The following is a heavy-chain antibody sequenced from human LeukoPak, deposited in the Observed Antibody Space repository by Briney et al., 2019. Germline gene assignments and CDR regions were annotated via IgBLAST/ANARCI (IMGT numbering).Heavy chain of an antibody. V-gene: IGHV1-2*02. J-gene: IGHJ4*02. Sequence: ASVKVSCKASGYTFTGYYMHWVRQAPGQGLEWMGWINPNSGGTNYAQKFQGRVTMTRDTSISTAYMELRSLRSDDTAVYYCASIAVAGYYFDYWGQGTLVTVSS. CDR2: INPNSGGT. CDR3: ASIAVAGYYFDY. D-gene: IGHD6-19*01. CDR1: GYTFTGYY.